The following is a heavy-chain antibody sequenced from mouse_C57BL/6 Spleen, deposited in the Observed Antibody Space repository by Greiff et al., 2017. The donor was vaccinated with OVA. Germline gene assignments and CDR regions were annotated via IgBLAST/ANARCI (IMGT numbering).Heavy chain of an antibody. D-gene: IGHD1-1*01. V-gene: IGHV1-53*01. Sequence: QVQLQQPGTEPVKPGASVKLSCKASGYTFTSYWMHWVKQRPGQGLEWIGNINPSNGGTTYNEKFKSKATLTVDKSSSPAYMQLSSLTSEDSAVYYCARSGITTVVAPGNYWGQGTTLTVSS. CDR1: GYTFTSYW. J-gene: IGHJ2*01. CDR2: INPSNGGT. CDR3: ARSGITTVVAPGNY.